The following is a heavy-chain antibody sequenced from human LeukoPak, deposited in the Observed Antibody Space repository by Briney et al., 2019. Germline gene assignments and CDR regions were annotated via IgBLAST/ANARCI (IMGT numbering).Heavy chain of an antibody. V-gene: IGHV3-15*01. D-gene: IGHD2-21*02. CDR1: GFTFSNAW. Sequence: GGSLRLSCAASGFTFSNAWMSWVRQAPGKGLEWVGRIKSKTDGGTTDYAAPVKGRFTSSRDDSKNTLYLQMNSLKTEDTAVYYCTTGIVVVTGGDYWGQGTLVTVSS. J-gene: IGHJ4*02. CDR2: IKSKTDGGTT. CDR3: TTGIVVVTGGDY.